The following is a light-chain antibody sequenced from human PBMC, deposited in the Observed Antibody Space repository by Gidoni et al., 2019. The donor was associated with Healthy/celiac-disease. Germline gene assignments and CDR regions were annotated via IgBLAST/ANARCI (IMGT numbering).Light chain of an antibody. Sequence: SYELRQPLSVSVALGQTARLTGGANNIGSKNVHWYQQKPGQAPVLVIYRDSNRPSGIPERFSGSNSGNTATLTISRAQAGDEADYYCQVWDSSTVVFGGGTKLTVL. CDR3: QVWDSSTVV. V-gene: IGLV3-9*01. CDR2: RDS. CDR1: NIGSKN. J-gene: IGLJ2*01.